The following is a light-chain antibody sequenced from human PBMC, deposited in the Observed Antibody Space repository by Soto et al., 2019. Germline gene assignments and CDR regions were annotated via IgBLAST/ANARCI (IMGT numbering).Light chain of an antibody. CDR1: SSDVGACNF. V-gene: IGLV2-8*02. CDR2: EVS. Sequence: QSPLTQPPSAASSPGQSVTISSTGTSSDVGACNFVSWYQQHPGKAPKLMIYEVSKRPSGVPDRFSASKSGNTASLTVSGLQAEDEADYYCSSHGGSNPFYVFGTGTKVTVL. J-gene: IGLJ1*01. CDR3: SSHGGSNPFYV.